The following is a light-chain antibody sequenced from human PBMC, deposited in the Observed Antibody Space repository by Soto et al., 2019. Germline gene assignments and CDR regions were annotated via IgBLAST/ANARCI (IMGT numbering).Light chain of an antibody. J-gene: IGKJ1*01. CDR2: YAS. CDR1: QSVGSN. CDR3: QQYNNWPPSWT. Sequence: EIVITQSPATLSASPGGRATLSCTASQSVGSNLAWYQQKPGQAPRLLIYYASTRDTGVPARFSGSGSGTDFTLTISRLQSEDFAVYYCQQYNNWPPSWTCGQGTKGDIK. V-gene: IGKV3-15*01.